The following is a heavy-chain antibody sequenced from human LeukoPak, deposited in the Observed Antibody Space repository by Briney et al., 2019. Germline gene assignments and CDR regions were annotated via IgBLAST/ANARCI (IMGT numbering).Heavy chain of an antibody. D-gene: IGHD6-19*01. Sequence: GWSLRLSCAASGFTFISYAMNWVRQAPGKGLEWFSRISGSDDSTDYAASVKGRFTISRDNSKTTLYLQINSLRADDTAVYYCAKRAVAGTGRGFGIWGQGTLVTVSS. V-gene: IGHV3-23*01. J-gene: IGHJ3*02. CDR1: GFTFISYA. CDR3: AKRAVAGTGRGFGI. CDR2: ISGSDDST.